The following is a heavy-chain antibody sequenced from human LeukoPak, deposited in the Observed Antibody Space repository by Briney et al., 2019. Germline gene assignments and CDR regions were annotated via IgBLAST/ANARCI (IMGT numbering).Heavy chain of an antibody. J-gene: IGHJ6*03. CDR2: IYTSGST. Sequence: PSETLSLTCTVSGGSISSYYWSWIRQPAGKGLEWIGRIYTSGSTNYNPSLKSRVTMSVDTSKNQFSLKLSSVTAADTAVYYCAREPLLQTQGIGGSCYSNRTNYYYYYMDVWGKGTTVTISS. CDR3: AREPLLQTQGIGGSCYSNRTNYYYYYMDV. V-gene: IGHV4-4*07. CDR1: GGSISSYY. D-gene: IGHD2-15*01.